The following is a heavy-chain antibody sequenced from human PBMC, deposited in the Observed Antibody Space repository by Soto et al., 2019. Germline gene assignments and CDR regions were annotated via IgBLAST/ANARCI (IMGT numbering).Heavy chain of an antibody. CDR3: ARDQRGGGPQIPSYSYGMDV. CDR1: GGTFSSYA. J-gene: IGHJ6*02. D-gene: IGHD2-21*01. V-gene: IGHV1-69*01. Sequence: QVQLVQSGAEVKKPGSSVKVSCKASGGTFSSYAISWVRQAPGQGLEWMGGIIPIFGTANYAQKFQGRVTIPADEPTSTAYRELSGRGHEDTAVYYCARDQRGGGPQIPSYSYGMDVWGQGTTVTVSS. CDR2: IIPIFGTA.